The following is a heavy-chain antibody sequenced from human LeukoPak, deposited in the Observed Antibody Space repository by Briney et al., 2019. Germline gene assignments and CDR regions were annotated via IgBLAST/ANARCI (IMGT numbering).Heavy chain of an antibody. CDR2: IYYSGST. V-gene: IGHV4-39*01. J-gene: IGHJ6*03. CDR1: GGSISSSSYY. Sequence: SETLSLTCTVSGGSISSSSYYWGWIRQPPGKGLERIGSIYYSGSTYYNPSLKSRVTISVDTSKNQFSLKLSSVTAADTAVYYCARRSCGGDCYPGYYYYMDVWGKGTTVTVSS. D-gene: IGHD2-21*02. CDR3: ARRSCGGDCYPGYYYYMDV.